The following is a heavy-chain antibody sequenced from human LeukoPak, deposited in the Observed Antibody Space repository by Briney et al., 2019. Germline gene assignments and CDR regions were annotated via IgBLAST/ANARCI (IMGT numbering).Heavy chain of an antibody. D-gene: IGHD3-16*01. CDR2: ISYSGSSP. J-gene: IGHJ3*01. Sequence: GGSLRLSCAASGLRFDRYAMTWVRQAPGKGLEWVSAISYSGSSPYYGDSVKGRFTISRDNSKNTVYLQMNSLRDEDTALYYCAKDLSVLPNALDLWGQGTMVTVSS. CDR1: GLRFDRYA. V-gene: IGHV3-23*01. CDR3: AKDLSVLPNALDL.